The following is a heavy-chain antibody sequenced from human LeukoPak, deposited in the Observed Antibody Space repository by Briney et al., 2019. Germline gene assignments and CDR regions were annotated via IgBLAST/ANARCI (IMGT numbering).Heavy chain of an antibody. V-gene: IGHV4-39*07. CDR3: ARGRSYYYYMDV. Sequence: PSETLSLTCTVSGGSISSSSYYWGWIRQPPGKGLEWIGSIYYSGSTYYNPSLKSRVTVSVDRSKNQFSLNLTSVTAADTAVFYCARGRSYYYYMDVWGKGTTVTVSS. J-gene: IGHJ6*03. CDR1: GGSISSSSYY. CDR2: IYYSGST.